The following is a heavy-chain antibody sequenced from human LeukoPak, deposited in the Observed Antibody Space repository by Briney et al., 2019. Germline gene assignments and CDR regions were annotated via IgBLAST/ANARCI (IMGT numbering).Heavy chain of an antibody. CDR1: GFSFSTYY. V-gene: IGHV3-21*01. CDR3: VRENHGSFDY. J-gene: IGHJ4*02. CDR2: ISSSSTYI. D-gene: IGHD1-14*01. Sequence: PGGSLRLSCAASGFSFSTYYVNWLRQAPGKGVEWVSCISSSSTYIFYADSVRGRVAISRDDAKNSLYLQMNSLRADDTAVYYCVRENHGSFDYGGEGSLVAVS.